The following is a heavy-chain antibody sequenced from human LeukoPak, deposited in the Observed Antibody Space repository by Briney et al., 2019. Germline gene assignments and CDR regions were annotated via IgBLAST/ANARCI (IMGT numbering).Heavy chain of an antibody. V-gene: IGHV4-39*01. CDR1: GGSISSNNYY. D-gene: IGHD3-3*01. J-gene: IGHJ6*03. CDR3: ARLAGHFLMAYYYYRDV. CDR2: IYYSGST. Sequence: TSETLSLTCTVSGGSISSNNYYWGWIRQPPGRGLEWIGSIYYSGSTYYNPSLNRRVTISVDTSKNQFSLRLSSVTAADTAVYYCARLAGHFLMAYYYYRDVWGKGTTVTVSS.